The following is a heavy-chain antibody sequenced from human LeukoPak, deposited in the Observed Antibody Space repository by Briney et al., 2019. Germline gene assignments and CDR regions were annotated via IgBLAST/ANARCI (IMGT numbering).Heavy chain of an antibody. J-gene: IGHJ4*02. Sequence: GGSLRLSCAASGFTFSSYAMHWVRQAPGKGLEWVAVISYDGSNKYYADSVKGQFTISTDNSKNTLYLQVNTLRSEDTAVYYCARGVHCSNGVCYRGGLDYWGQGTLVTVSS. CDR1: GFTFSSYA. CDR2: ISYDGSNK. CDR3: ARGVHCSNGVCYRGGLDY. D-gene: IGHD2-8*01. V-gene: IGHV3-30-3*01.